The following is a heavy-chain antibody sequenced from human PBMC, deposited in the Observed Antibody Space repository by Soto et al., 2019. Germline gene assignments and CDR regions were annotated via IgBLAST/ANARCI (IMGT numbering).Heavy chain of an antibody. J-gene: IGHJ3*02. CDR1: GGSFSRGSYY. D-gene: IGHD2-2*01. V-gene: IGHV4-31*03. CDR2: IYYSGSN. CDR3: ARNPSHLCASTSCHAFDI. Sequence: SETLSLTCTVSGGSFSRGSYYWSWIRHHPGKGLEWMGYIYYSGSNNCSPPLKRRITISVDTSKNQFPLKLSSVTAADAAVYYCARNPSHLCASTSCHAFDIWGQGTMVTVSS.